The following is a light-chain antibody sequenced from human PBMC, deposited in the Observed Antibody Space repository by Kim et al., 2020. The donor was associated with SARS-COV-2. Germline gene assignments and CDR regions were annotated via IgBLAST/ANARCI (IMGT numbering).Light chain of an antibody. CDR2: AAS. V-gene: IGKV1-9*01. J-gene: IGKJ4*01. CDR3: QQLNSYPRT. Sequence: ATVGDRVTISGRARQGISSYLAWYQQKPEKAQKLLIYAASTVQSGVPSRFSGSGAGTDVTLTISSLQPEDFETYYSQQLNSYPRTFGGGTKVDIK. CDR1: QGISSY.